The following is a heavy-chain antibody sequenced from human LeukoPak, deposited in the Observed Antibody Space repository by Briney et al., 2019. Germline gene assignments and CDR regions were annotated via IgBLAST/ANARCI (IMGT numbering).Heavy chain of an antibody. D-gene: IGHD3-16*01. J-gene: IGHJ6*02. CDR2: IHNSGIT. CDR1: GGSISRYY. CDR3: AKSGGGGHDYYYYGMDV. Sequence: PSETLSLTCTVSGGSISRYYWSWIRQPPGRGLERIGYIHNSGITNHNPSLRSRVTMSLDTSKNQFSLKLSSVTAADTAVYYCAKSGGGGHDYYYYGMDVWGQGATVTVSS. V-gene: IGHV4-59*01.